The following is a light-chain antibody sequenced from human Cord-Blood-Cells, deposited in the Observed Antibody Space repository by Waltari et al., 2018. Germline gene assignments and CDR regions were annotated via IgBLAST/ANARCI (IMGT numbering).Light chain of an antibody. Sequence: QSALTQPASVSGSPGQSITISATGTSSHVGGKNYVPWYQQHPGKAPKLMIYDVSNRPSGVSNRFSGSKSGNTASLTISGLQAEDEADYYCSSYTSSSTRVFGGGTKLTVL. CDR1: SSHVGGKNY. CDR3: SSYTSSSTRV. J-gene: IGLJ3*02. CDR2: DVS. V-gene: IGLV2-14*03.